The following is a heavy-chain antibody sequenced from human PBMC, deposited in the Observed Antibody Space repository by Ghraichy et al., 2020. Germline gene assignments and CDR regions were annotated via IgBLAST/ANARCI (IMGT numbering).Heavy chain of an antibody. J-gene: IGHJ4*02. V-gene: IGHV3-23*01. CDR1: GFTFSSYA. Sequence: GESLNISCAASGFTFSSYAMSWVRQAPGKGLEWVSVISGSGGSTYYADSVKGRFTISRDNSKNTLYLQINSLRAEDMAVYYCAKERNIACWGQGTLVTVSS. CDR3: AKERNIAC. D-gene: IGHD6-13*01. CDR2: ISGSGGST.